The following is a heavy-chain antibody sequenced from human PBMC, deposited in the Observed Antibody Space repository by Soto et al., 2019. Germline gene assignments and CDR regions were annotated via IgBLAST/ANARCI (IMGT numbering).Heavy chain of an antibody. CDR3: AKTVLHLGYYTYYFDY. V-gene: IGHV3-23*01. CDR2: ISNSGGST. J-gene: IGHJ4*02. Sequence: PGGSLRLSCAASGFTFSDYAMTWVRQAPGKGLEWVSAISNSGGSTYYADSVKGRFTISRDSSKNTLYLLMSDLRAEDTAVYYCAKTVLHLGYYTYYFDYWGQGTLVTVSS. CDR1: GFTFSDYA. D-gene: IGHD3-3*01.